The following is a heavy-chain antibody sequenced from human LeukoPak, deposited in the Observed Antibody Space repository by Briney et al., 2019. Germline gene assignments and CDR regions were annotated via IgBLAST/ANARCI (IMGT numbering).Heavy chain of an antibody. Sequence: SETLSLTCAVSGGSISSGGYSWSWIRQPPAKGRGGIGYLYHSGSTYYNPSLKSRVTISVDRSNNQFSLKLSSLTAADTAVYYCARGSSLVGWRHNWFDPWGQGTLVTVSS. D-gene: IGHD2-15*01. J-gene: IGHJ5*02. CDR3: ARGSSLVGWRHNWFDP. CDR2: LYHSGST. CDR1: GGSISSGGYS. V-gene: IGHV4-30-2*01.